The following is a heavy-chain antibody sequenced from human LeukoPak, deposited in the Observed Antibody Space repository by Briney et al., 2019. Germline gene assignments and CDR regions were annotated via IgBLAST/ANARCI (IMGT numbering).Heavy chain of an antibody. V-gene: IGHV1-8*01. J-gene: IGHJ4*02. Sequence: ASVTVSCKASGYTFTSYDINWVRQAPGQGLEWMGWMNPNSGNTGYTQKFQGRVTMTRNTAMSTAYMELRSLTSEDTAVYYCARILTGYLDDYWGQGTLVTVSS. CDR2: MNPNSGNT. CDR3: ARILTGYLDDY. D-gene: IGHD3-9*01. CDR1: GYTFTSYD.